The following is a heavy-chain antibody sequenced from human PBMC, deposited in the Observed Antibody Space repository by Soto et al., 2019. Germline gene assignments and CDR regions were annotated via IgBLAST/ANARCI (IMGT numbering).Heavy chain of an antibody. V-gene: IGHV4-31*03. CDR3: AREGLYYDFWSGPSPGHFDY. CDR1: GGSISSGGYY. CDR2: IYYSGST. D-gene: IGHD3-3*01. J-gene: IGHJ4*02. Sequence: PSETLSLTCTVSGGSISSGGYYWSWIRQHPGKGLEWIGYIYYSGSTYYNPSLKSRVTISVDTSKNQFSLKLSSVTAADTAVYYCAREGLYYDFWSGPSPGHFDYWGQGTLVTVSS.